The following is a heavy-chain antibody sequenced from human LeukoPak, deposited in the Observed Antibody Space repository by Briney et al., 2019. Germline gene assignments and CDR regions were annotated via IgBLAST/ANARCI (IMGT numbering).Heavy chain of an antibody. D-gene: IGHD3-3*01. J-gene: IGHJ3*02. CDR1: GYTFTSYG. Sequence: ASVKVSCKASGYTFTSYGISWVRQAPGQGLEWMGWNSAYNGNTNYAQKLQGRVTMTTDTSTSTAYMELRSLRSDDTAVYYCARDQTYYDFWSGYYTGRAFDIWGQGTMVTVSS. V-gene: IGHV1-18*01. CDR3: ARDQTYYDFWSGYYTGRAFDI. CDR2: NSAYNGNT.